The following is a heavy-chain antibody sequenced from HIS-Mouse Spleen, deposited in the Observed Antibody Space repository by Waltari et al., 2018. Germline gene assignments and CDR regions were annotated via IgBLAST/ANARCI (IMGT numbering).Heavy chain of an antibody. J-gene: IGHJ2*01. CDR3: AREIPYSSSWYDWYFDL. CDR1: GCPISSSSYY. D-gene: IGHD6-13*01. CDR2: IYYSGST. Sequence: QLQLQESGPGLVKPSETLSLTCTVSGCPISSSSYYWGWISQPPGKGLEWIGSIYYSGSTYYNPSLKSRVTISVDTSKNQFSLKLSSVTAADTAVYYCAREIPYSSSWYDWYFDLWGRGTLVTVSS. V-gene: IGHV4-39*07.